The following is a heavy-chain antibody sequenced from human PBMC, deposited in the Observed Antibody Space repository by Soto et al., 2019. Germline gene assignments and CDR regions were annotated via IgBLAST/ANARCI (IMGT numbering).Heavy chain of an antibody. CDR3: XXXXXXXXXX. V-gene: IGHV3-74*01. Sequence: EVQLVESGGGLVQPGGSLRLSCAASGFTFSSYWMHWVRQAPGKGLEWVSRINSDGSSTDYGDSVKGRCTISRDNAKNTLELQMNSRRAXXXXXXXXXXXXXXXXXXWGQGTLVTVSS. CDR2: INSDGSST. J-gene: IGHJ4*02. CDR1: GFTFSSYW.